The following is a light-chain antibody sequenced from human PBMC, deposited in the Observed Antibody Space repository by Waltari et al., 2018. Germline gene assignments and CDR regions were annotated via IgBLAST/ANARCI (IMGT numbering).Light chain of an antibody. CDR2: AVS. CDR1: QSIVKW. V-gene: IGKV1D-12*01. CDR3: QQAYTFPYT. Sequence: DIQMTQSPSSVSASGGDRVTITCRASQSIVKWLAWYQQLPGKAPKLIVYAVSNLQSGVSPRFSGSGSGTDVTLTIVNLQPEDFATYYCQQAYTFPYTFGQGTKLEIK. J-gene: IGKJ2*01.